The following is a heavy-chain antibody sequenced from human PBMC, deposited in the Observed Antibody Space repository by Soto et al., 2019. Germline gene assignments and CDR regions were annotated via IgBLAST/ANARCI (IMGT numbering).Heavy chain of an antibody. V-gene: IGHV3-23*01. CDR2: VNGNDGST. CDR3: RAYTYGQGVDY. D-gene: IGHD5-18*01. J-gene: IGHJ4*02. CDR1: GFTFSAYD. Sequence: PGGSLRLSCVASGFTFSAYDMNWVRQAPGKGLEWVSVVNGNDGSTYYADSVKGRFTISRDDSKNTVYLQMNSLRAEDTAVYYCRAYTYGQGVDYWGQGTLVTVSS.